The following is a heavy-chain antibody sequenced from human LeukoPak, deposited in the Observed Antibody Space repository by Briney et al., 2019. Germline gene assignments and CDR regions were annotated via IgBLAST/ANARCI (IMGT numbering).Heavy chain of an antibody. D-gene: IGHD1-26*01. CDR2: IYYSGST. J-gene: IGHJ4*02. CDR3: ARSIVGATGHY. Sequence: SETLSLTCTVSGGSISSGDYYWSWIRRPPGKGLEWIGYIYYSGSTYYNPSLKSRVTISVGTSKNQFSLKLSSVTAADTAVYYCARSIVGATGHYWGQGTLVTVSS. V-gene: IGHV4-30-4*08. CDR1: GGSISSGDYY.